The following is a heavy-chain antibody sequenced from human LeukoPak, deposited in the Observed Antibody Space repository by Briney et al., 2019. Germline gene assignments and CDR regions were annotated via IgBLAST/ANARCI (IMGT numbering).Heavy chain of an antibody. CDR3: ARVQWLGSYYYYGMDV. Sequence: SETLSLTCVVYGGSFSGYYWSWIRQPPGKGLEWIGEINHSGSTNYNPSLKSRVTISVDKSKNQFSLKLTSVTAADTAVYYCARVQWLGSYYYYGMDVWGQGTTVTVPS. CDR1: GGSFSGYY. J-gene: IGHJ6*02. D-gene: IGHD6-19*01. CDR2: INHSGST. V-gene: IGHV4-34*01.